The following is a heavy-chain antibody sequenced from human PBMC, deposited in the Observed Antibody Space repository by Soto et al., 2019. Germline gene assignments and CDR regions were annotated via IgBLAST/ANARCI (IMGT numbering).Heavy chain of an antibody. Sequence: PGGSLRLSCAASGFTLSNAWMNWVRQAPGKGLEWVGRIKSKTDGGTTDYAAPVKGRFTISRDDSKNTLYLQMNSLKTEDTAVYYCTTDRGEWEPGHYYYGMDVWGQGTTVTVSS. CDR1: GFTLSNAW. D-gene: IGHD1-26*01. J-gene: IGHJ6*02. V-gene: IGHV3-15*07. CDR2: IKSKTDGGTT. CDR3: TTDRGEWEPGHYYYGMDV.